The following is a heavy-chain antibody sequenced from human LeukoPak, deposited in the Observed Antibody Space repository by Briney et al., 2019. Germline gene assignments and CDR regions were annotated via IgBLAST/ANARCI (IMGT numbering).Heavy chain of an antibody. D-gene: IGHD6-13*01. J-gene: IGHJ4*02. V-gene: IGHV1-18*01. CDR3: ARDNLRGQQLASMGY. CDR1: GYTFTSYG. Sequence: ASVKVSCKASGYTFTSYGISWVRQAPGQGLEWMGWISAYNGNTNYAQKLQGRVTMTTDTSTSTAYMELRSLRSGDTAVYYCARDNLRGQQLASMGYWGQGTLVTVSS. CDR2: ISAYNGNT.